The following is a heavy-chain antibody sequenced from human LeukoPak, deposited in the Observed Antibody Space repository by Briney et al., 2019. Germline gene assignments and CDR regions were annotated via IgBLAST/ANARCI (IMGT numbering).Heavy chain of an antibody. CDR3: ARLKRYYYDSSGYYPNWFDP. D-gene: IGHD3-22*01. V-gene: IGHV3-66*04. Sequence: GGSLRLSCAASGFTVSSNYMSWVRQAPGKGLEWVSVIYSGGSTYYADSVKGRFTISRDNSKNTLYLQMNSLRAADTAVYYCARLKRYYYDSSGYYPNWFDPWGQGTLVTVSS. CDR1: GFTVSSNY. J-gene: IGHJ5*02. CDR2: IYSGGST.